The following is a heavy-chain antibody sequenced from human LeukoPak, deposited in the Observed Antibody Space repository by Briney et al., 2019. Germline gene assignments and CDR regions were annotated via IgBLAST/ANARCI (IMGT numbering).Heavy chain of an antibody. CDR1: GFTVSSNY. Sequence: GGSLRLSCAASGFTVSSNYMSWVRQAPGKGLEWVAVISYDGSNKYYADSVKGRFTISRDNSKNTLYLQMNSLRAEDTAVYYCAKDQIAGRGYYYYGMDVWGQGTTVTVSS. D-gene: IGHD6-13*01. CDR2: ISYDGSNK. CDR3: AKDQIAGRGYYYYGMDV. J-gene: IGHJ6*02. V-gene: IGHV3-30*18.